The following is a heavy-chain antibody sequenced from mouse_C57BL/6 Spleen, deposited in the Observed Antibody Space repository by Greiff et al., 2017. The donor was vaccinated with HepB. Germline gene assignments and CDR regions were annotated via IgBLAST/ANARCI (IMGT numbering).Heavy chain of an antibody. V-gene: IGHV1-80*01. D-gene: IGHD1-1*01. J-gene: IGHJ1*03. CDR1: GYAFSSYW. Sequence: QVQLKQSGAELVKPGASVKISCKASGYAFSSYWMNWVKQRPGKGLEWIGQIYPGDGDTNYNGKFKGKATLTADKSSSTAYMQLSSLTSEDSAVYFCARSSITTVVAHWYFDVWGTGTTVTVSS. CDR3: ARSSITTVVAHWYFDV. CDR2: IYPGDGDT.